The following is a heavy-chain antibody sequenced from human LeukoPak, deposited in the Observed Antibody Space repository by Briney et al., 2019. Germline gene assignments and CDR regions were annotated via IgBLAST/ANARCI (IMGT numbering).Heavy chain of an antibody. J-gene: IGHJ6*03. CDR1: GGSISSSSYY. CDR2: IYYSGST. Sequence: PSETLSLTCTVSGGSISSSSYYWGWIRQPPGKGLEWIGSIYYSGSTYYNPSLKSRVTISVDTSKNQFSLKLSSVTAADTAVYYCAREHYDFWSGYYTEAYYYYYMDVWGKGTTVTVSS. D-gene: IGHD3-3*01. CDR3: AREHYDFWSGYYTEAYYYYYMDV. V-gene: IGHV4-39*07.